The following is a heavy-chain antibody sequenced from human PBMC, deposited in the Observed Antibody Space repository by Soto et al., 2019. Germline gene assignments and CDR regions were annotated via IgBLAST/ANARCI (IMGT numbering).Heavy chain of an antibody. V-gene: IGHV1-18*01. CDR3: AYGGNSGYYYYGMDV. CDR1: GYTFTSYG. CDR2: ISAYNGNT. Sequence: ASVKVSCKASGYTFTSYGISWVRQAPGQGLEWMGWISAYNGNTNYAQKLQGRVTMTTDTSTSTAYMELRSLRSDDAAVYYCAYGGNSGYYYYGMDVWGQGTTVTVSS. J-gene: IGHJ6*02. D-gene: IGHD4-17*01.